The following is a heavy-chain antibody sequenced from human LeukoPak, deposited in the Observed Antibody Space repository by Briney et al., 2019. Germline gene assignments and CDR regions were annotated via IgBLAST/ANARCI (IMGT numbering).Heavy chain of an antibody. V-gene: IGHV1-69*02. Sequence: GSSVKVSCKASGGTFSSYTISWLRQAPGQGLEWMGRIIPILGIANYAQKFQGRVTITADKSTSTAYMELSSLRSEDTAVYYFALFLPGFYFDWGGEAPLATVSA. CDR2: IIPILGIA. J-gene: IGHJ4*02. CDR3: ALFLPGFYFDW. CDR1: GGTFSSYT. D-gene: IGHD2/OR15-2a*01.